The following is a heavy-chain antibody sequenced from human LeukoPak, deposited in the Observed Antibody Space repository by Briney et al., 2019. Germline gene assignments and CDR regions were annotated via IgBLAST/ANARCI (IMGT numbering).Heavy chain of an antibody. CDR3: ARAYYYGSGGFLNYFDY. J-gene: IGHJ4*02. D-gene: IGHD3-10*01. CDR2: ISYDGSNK. V-gene: IGHV3-30*04. Sequence: GGSLRLSCAASGFTFSSYAMHWVRQPPGKGLEWVAVISYDGSNKYYADSVRGRFTISRDNAKNTLYLQMNSLRTEDTAVYYCARAYYYGSGGFLNYFDYWGQGTLVTVSS. CDR1: GFTFSSYA.